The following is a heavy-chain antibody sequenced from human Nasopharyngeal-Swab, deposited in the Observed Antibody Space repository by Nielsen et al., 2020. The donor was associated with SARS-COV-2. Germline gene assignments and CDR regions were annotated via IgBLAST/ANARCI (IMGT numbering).Heavy chain of an antibody. D-gene: IGHD5-18*01. V-gene: IGHV1-69*04. CDR1: GGTFRSQG. Sequence: SVKVSCNASGGTFRSQGISWVRQAPGQGLEWMGRIIPMRGIANYAQKFQGRVTITADKSTSTVYMDLSSLRSEDTAVYYCARGPDPALKFDPWGQGTLVAVSS. CDR3: ARGPDPALKFDP. J-gene: IGHJ5*02. CDR2: IIPMRGIA.